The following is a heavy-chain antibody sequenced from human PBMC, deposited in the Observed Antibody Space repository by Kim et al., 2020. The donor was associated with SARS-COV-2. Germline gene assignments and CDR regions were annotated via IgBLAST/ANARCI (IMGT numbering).Heavy chain of an antibody. CDR2: ISYDGSNK. CDR1: GFTFSSYA. D-gene: IGHD6-13*01. Sequence: GGSLRLSCAASGFTFSSYAMHWVRQAPGKGLEWVAVISYDGSNKYYADSVKGRFTISRDNSKNTLYLQMNSLRAEDTAVYYCARTGDEGYRSSWWNYYY. V-gene: IGHV3-30-3*01. CDR3: ARTGDEGYRSSWWNYYY. J-gene: IGHJ6*01.